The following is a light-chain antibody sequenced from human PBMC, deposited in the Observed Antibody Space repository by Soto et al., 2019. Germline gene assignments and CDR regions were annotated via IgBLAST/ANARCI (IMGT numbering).Light chain of an antibody. CDR3: QQSYSPRT. CDR1: QSISSY. Sequence: DIQMTQSQSSLSASVGDRVTITCRASQSISSYLNWYQQKPGKAPKLLIYAASSLQSGVPTRFSGSGSGTDFTLTISSLQPEDFATYYCQQSYSPRTFGQGTKVDIK. CDR2: AAS. V-gene: IGKV1-39*01. J-gene: IGKJ1*01.